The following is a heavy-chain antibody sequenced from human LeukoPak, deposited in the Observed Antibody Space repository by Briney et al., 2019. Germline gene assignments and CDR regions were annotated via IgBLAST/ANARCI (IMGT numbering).Heavy chain of an antibody. CDR1: GYALTELS. V-gene: IGHV1-24*01. CDR2: VDPKDGET. Sequence: ASVKVSCKVSGYALTELSIHWVRQAPGKGFEWMGGVDPKDGETIYAQNFQDRVTVTDDRSTDTSYMELRGLTSEGTALYYCAGDILVSGGSYYHGFWGQGTLVTVSS. J-gene: IGHJ4*02. D-gene: IGHD3-10*01. CDR3: AGDILVSGGSYYHGF.